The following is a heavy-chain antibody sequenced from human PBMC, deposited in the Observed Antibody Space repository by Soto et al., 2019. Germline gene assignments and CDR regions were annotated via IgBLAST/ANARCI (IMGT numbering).Heavy chain of an antibody. V-gene: IGHV3-74*01. CDR1: GFTFSSDW. CDR2: INTDGSAT. J-gene: IGHJ4*02. Sequence: GGSLRLSCAASGFTFSSDWLHWVRQAPGEGLVWVSRINTDGSATSYADSVKGRFTISRDNAKNTLYLQMNSLRAEDRAVYYCTRDRQGPQHYFDYWGQGNMVTVSS. D-gene: IGHD6-6*01. CDR3: TRDRQGPQHYFDY.